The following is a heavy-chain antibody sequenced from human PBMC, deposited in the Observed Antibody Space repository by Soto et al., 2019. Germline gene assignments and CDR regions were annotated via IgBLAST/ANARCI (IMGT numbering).Heavy chain of an antibody. V-gene: IGHV3-30*18. CDR2: ISYDGSNK. Sequence: QVQLVESGGGVVQPGRSLRLSCAASGFTFSSYGMHWVRQAPGKGLEWVAVISYDGSNKYYADSVKGRFTISRDNSKNTLYLQMNSLRAEDTAVYYCAKPTGPGCYWGQGTLVTVSS. J-gene: IGHJ4*02. CDR1: GFTFSSYG. CDR3: AKPTGPGCY.